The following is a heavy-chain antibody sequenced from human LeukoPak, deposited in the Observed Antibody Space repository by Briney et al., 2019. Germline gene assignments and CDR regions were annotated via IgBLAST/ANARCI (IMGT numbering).Heavy chain of an antibody. CDR2: ISSSYI. CDR3: ARHHSYGFDY. Sequence: GGSLRLSCAASGFTFSSYSMNWVRQAPGKGLEWVSSISSSYIYYADSVKGRFTISRDNAKNSLYLQMNSLRAEDTAVYYCARHHSYGFDYWGQGTLVTVSS. CDR1: GFTFSSYS. J-gene: IGHJ4*02. V-gene: IGHV3-21*01. D-gene: IGHD5-18*01.